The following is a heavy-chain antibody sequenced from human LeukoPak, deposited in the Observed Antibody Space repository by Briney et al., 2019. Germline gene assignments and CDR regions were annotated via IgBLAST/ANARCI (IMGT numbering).Heavy chain of an antibody. J-gene: IGHJ4*02. V-gene: IGHV3-30*18. CDR2: ISYDGSNK. D-gene: IGHD1-26*01. Sequence: PGRSLRLSCAASGFTFSSYGMHWVRQAPGKGLEWVAVISYDGSNKYYADSVKGRFTISRDNSKNTLYLQMNSLRAEDTAVYYCAKDSWWELPLLHTTTAYYFDYWGQGTLVTVSS. CDR1: GFTFSSYG. CDR3: AKDSWWELPLLHTTTAYYFDY.